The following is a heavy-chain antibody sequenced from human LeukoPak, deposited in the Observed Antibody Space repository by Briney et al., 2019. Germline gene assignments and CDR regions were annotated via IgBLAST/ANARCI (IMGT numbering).Heavy chain of an antibody. CDR1: GFTFSSYW. D-gene: IGHD1-1*01. CDR2: IKQDGSEK. CDR3: ARRASGRNWFDP. V-gene: IGHV3-7*02. Sequence: GGSLRLSCAASGFTFSSYWMTWVRQAPGKGLEWVANIKQDGSEKYYVDSVKGRFTISRDNAKNSLCLQMNSLRAEDTALYYCARRASGRNWFDPWGQGILVTVSS. J-gene: IGHJ5*02.